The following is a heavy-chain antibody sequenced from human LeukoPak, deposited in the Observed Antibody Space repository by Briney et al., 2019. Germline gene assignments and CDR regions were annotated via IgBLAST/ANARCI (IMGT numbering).Heavy chain of an antibody. V-gene: IGHV4-34*01. D-gene: IGHD4-17*01. J-gene: IGHJ4*02. CDR1: GGSFSVYY. Sequence: SETLSLTCAAYGGSFSVYYWSWIRRPPGKGLEWIGEINDSGRTNYNPSLKSRVTISVDTSKNQFSLKLSSVTAADTAVYYCARMSPRLRRLTMTTTKGFDYWGQGTLVTVSS. CDR3: ARMSPRLRRLTMTTTKGFDY. CDR2: INDSGRT.